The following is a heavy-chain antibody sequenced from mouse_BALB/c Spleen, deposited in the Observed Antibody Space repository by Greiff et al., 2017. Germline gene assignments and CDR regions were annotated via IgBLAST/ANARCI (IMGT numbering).Heavy chain of an antibody. D-gene: IGHD1-1*01. V-gene: IGHV5-17*02. J-gene: IGHJ4*01. Sequence: EVKLMESGGGLVQPGGSLKLSCAASGFTFSSFGMHWVRQAPEKGLEWVAYISSGSSTIYYADTVKGRFTISRDNPKNTLFLQMTSLRSEDTAMYYCARKPGYYGSSYAMDYWGQGTSVTVSS. CDR2: ISSGSSTI. CDR3: ARKPGYYGSSYAMDY. CDR1: GFTFSSFG.